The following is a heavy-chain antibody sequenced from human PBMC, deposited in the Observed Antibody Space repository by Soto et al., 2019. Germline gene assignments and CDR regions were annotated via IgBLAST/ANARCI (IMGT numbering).Heavy chain of an antibody. V-gene: IGHV1-18*01. CDR2: ISAYNGNT. D-gene: IGHD3-9*01. J-gene: IGHJ4*02. CDR3: ASGIDMSYPDY. CDR1: GYTFTSYG. Sequence: ASVKVSCKASGYTFTSYGISWVRQAPGQGLEWMGWISAYNGNTNYEQKLQGRVTMTTDTSTGTAYMELRSLGSDDTAVYYCASGIDMSYPDYWGQGTLVTVSS.